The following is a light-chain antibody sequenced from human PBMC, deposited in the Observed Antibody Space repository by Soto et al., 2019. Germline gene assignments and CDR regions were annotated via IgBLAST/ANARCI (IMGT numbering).Light chain of an antibody. V-gene: IGKV3-20*01. J-gene: IGKJ2*01. CDR2: AAS. Sequence: EIVLTQSPGTLSLSPGERATLSCRTSQTVSSSYLAWYQQKPGQAPRLLIYAASYRATGIPDRFSGSGSGTDFTLTLSRLEPEDFAVYYCQQYHTSPRTFGQGTKVEIK. CDR1: QTVSSSY. CDR3: QQYHTSPRT.